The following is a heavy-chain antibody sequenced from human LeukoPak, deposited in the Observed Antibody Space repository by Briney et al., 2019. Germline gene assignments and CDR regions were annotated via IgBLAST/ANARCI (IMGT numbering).Heavy chain of an antibody. CDR2: IYYSGST. J-gene: IGHJ4*02. V-gene: IGHV4-39*01. D-gene: IGHD3-10*01. CDR3: PRIDSGY. CDR1: GGSISSSSYY. Sequence: PSETLSLTCTVSGGSISSSSYYWGWIRQPPGKGLEWIGSIYYSGSTYYNPSLKSRVTISVDTSKNQFSLKLSSVTAADTAVYYCPRIDSGYWGQGTLVTVSS.